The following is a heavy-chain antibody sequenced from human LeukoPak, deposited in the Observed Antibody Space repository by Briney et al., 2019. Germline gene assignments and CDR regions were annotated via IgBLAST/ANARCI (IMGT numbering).Heavy chain of an antibody. CDR2: IYHSGST. CDR1: GGSISSSNW. V-gene: IGHV4-4*02. J-gene: IGHJ4*02. Sequence: SGTLSLTCAVSGGSISSSNWWSWVREPPGKGLEWIGEIYHSGSTNYKPSLKSRFTISVDKSKNQFSLKLSSVSAADTAVYYCARVAPQSRYFDYWGQGTLVTVSS. D-gene: IGHD5-12*01. CDR3: ARVAPQSRYFDY.